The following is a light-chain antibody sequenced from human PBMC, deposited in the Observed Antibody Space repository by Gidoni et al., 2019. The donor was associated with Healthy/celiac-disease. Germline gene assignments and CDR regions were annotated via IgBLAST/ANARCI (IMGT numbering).Light chain of an antibody. Sequence: IVLTQSPGTLSLSPGERATLSCRASQSVSSSYLAWYQQKPGQAPRLLIYGASSRATGIPDRFSGSGSGTDFTLTSSRLEPEDFAVYYCQQYGSSPFTFGPGTKV. CDR3: QQYGSSPFT. J-gene: IGKJ3*01. CDR2: GAS. CDR1: QSVSSSY. V-gene: IGKV3-20*01.